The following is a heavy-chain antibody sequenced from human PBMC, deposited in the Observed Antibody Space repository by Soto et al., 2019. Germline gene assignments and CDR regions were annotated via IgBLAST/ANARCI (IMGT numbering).Heavy chain of an antibody. CDR3: AKDRAAAGTPTYDAFDI. D-gene: IGHD6-13*01. CDR2: ISGSGGST. CDR1: GFTFSSYA. Sequence: GGSLRLSCAASGFTFSSYAMSWVRQAPGKGLEWVSAISGSGGSTYYADSVKGRFTISRDNSKNTLYLQMNSLRAEDTAVYYCAKDRAAAGTPTYDAFDIWGQGTMVTVSS. V-gene: IGHV3-23*01. J-gene: IGHJ3*02.